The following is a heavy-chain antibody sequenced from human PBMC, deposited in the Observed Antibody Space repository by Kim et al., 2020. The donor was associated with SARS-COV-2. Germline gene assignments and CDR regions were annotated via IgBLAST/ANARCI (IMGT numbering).Heavy chain of an antibody. CDR3: ARVGIKRITIFGVVDPSNWFDP. CDR1: GGSISSSSYY. D-gene: IGHD3-3*01. J-gene: IGHJ5*02. CDR2: IYYSGST. Sequence: SETLSLTCTVSGGSISSSSYYWGWIRQPPGKGLEWIGSIYYSGSTYYNPSLKSRVTISVDTSKNQFSLKLSSVTAADTAVYYCARVGIKRITIFGVVDPSNWFDPWGQETLVTVSS. V-gene: IGHV4-39*01.